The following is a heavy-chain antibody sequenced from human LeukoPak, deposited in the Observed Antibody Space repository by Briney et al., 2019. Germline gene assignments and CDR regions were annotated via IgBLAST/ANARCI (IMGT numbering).Heavy chain of an antibody. CDR3: AKDKEVATIPPWMD. CDR2: ISPSGDIT. CDR1: GFTFSNHG. J-gene: IGHJ4*02. D-gene: IGHD5-12*01. V-gene: IGHV3-23*01. Sequence: PGGSLRLSCAASGFTFSNHGMNWVRQAPGKGLEWVSGISPSGDITYYADSVKGRFTVSRDNFKNTLYLQMNSLRAEDTAVYYCAKDKEVATIPPWMDWGQGTLVTVSS.